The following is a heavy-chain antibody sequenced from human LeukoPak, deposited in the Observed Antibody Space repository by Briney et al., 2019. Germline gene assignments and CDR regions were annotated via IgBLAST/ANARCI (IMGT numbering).Heavy chain of an antibody. Sequence: GGSLRLSCAASGFTFSNAWMSWVRQAPGKGLEWAGRIKSKTDGGTTDYAAPVKGRFTISRDDSKNTLYLQMNSLKTEDTAVYYCTAHCSSTSCYEEVNWFDPWGQGTLVTVSS. D-gene: IGHD2-2*01. J-gene: IGHJ5*02. CDR2: IKSKTDGGTT. V-gene: IGHV3-15*01. CDR1: GFTFSNAW. CDR3: TAHCSSTSCYEEVNWFDP.